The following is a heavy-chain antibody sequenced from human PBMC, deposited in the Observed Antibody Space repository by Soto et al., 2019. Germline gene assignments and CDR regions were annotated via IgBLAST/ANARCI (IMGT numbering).Heavy chain of an antibody. Sequence: QVQLVQSGAEVKKPGSSVKVSCKASGGIFSTYAISWLRQAPGQGLEWMGGIIPLFGTPNYAQRFQGRVTNIADESTSTAYMELSRLRSEDTAVYYCARDRDDYGSGNYYNRIDFWGHGTLVTVSS. CDR1: GGIFSTYA. V-gene: IGHV1-69*01. CDR2: IIPLFGTP. D-gene: IGHD3-10*01. CDR3: ARDRDDYGSGNYYNRIDF. J-gene: IGHJ4*01.